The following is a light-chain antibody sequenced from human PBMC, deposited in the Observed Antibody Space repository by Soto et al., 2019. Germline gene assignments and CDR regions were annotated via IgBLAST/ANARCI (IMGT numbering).Light chain of an antibody. Sequence: DIQLTQSPSFLSASVGDRVTITCRASQDISTYLAWYQQTPGRAPKVLVYAASTLQSGVPSRFSGSGSGTKFTLTISSLQPEDFATYYCHYYNSYPHTFGQGTKLEI. CDR1: QDISTY. V-gene: IGKV1-9*01. CDR2: AAS. CDR3: HYYNSYPHT. J-gene: IGKJ2*01.